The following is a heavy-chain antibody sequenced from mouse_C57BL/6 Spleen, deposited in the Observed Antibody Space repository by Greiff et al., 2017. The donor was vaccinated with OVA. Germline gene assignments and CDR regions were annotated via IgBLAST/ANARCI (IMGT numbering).Heavy chain of an antibody. D-gene: IGHD3-3*01. CDR2: ISYDGSN. Sequence: EVHLVESGPGLVKPSQSLSLTCSVTGYSITSGYYWNWIRQFPGNKLEWMGYISYDGSNNYNPSLKNRISITRDTSKNQFFLKLNSVTTEDTATXYCAREGLDYAMDYWGQGTSVTVSS. CDR1: GYSITSGYY. CDR3: AREGLDYAMDY. J-gene: IGHJ4*01. V-gene: IGHV3-6*01.